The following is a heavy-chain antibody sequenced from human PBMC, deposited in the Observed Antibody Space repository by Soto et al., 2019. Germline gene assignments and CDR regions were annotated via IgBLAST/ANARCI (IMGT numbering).Heavy chain of an antibody. D-gene: IGHD6-19*01. J-gene: IGHJ4*02. CDR3: ARDSRIAVAGSKNFDY. V-gene: IGHV3-48*01. Sequence: EVQLVESGGGLVQPGGSLRLSCAASGFTFSSYSMNWVRQAPGKGLEWVSYISSSSSTIYYADSVKGRFTISRDNAKNSLYLQMNSLRAEDTAVYYCARDSRIAVAGSKNFDYWGQGTLVTVSS. CDR2: ISSSSSTI. CDR1: GFTFSSYS.